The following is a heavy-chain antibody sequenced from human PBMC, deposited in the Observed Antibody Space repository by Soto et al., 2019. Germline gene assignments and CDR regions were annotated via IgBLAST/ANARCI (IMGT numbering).Heavy chain of an antibody. V-gene: IGHV3-30*18. CDR2: ISYDGSNK. CDR3: AKDDRQWLAYYYYYGMDV. Sequence: ESGGGVVQPGRSLRLSCAASGFTFSSYGMHWVRQAPGKGLEWVAVISYDGSNKYYADSVKGRFTISRDNSKNTLYLQMNSLRAEDTAVYYCAKDDRQWLAYYYYYGMDVWGQGTTVTVSS. D-gene: IGHD6-19*01. J-gene: IGHJ6*02. CDR1: GFTFSSYG.